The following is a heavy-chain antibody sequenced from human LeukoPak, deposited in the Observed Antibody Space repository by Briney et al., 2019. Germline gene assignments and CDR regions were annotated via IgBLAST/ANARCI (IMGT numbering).Heavy chain of an antibody. J-gene: IGHJ4*02. Sequence: GGSLRLSCAASGFTVSSISMSWVRQSPGKGLEWVSVIYSGGSTYYAASVKGRFTISRDNSKNTLYLQMNSLRAEDTAVYYCASSIDPYSSGMYYFDYWGQGTLVTVSS. CDR1: GFTVSSIS. CDR2: IYSGGST. D-gene: IGHD6-25*01. CDR3: ASSIDPYSSGMYYFDY. V-gene: IGHV3-66*01.